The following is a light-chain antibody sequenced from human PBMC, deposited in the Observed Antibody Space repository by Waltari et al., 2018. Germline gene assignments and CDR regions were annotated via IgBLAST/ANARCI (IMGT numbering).Light chain of an antibody. CDR3: LQDYNFLT. J-gene: IGKJ1*01. V-gene: IGKV1-6*01. CDR1: QGITND. Sequence: AIQMTQSPSSLSASVGDRVTITCRASQGITNDLAWYQQQSGKAPKLLIYAASRLASGVPSRFSGSGSGTDFTLTINSLQPEDLATYYCLQDYNFLTFGQGTKVDIK. CDR2: AAS.